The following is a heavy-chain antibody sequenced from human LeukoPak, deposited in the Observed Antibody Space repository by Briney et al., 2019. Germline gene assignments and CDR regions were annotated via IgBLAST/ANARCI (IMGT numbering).Heavy chain of an antibody. CDR1: GFTFNIYA. Sequence: PGGSLRLSCAASGFTFNIYAMSWVRQAPGKGLEWVSSISSSSSYIYYADSVKGRFTISRDNAKNSLYLQMDSLRAEDTAVYYCAKVEYCSGGSCYYFDYWGQGTLVTVSS. V-gene: IGHV3-21*04. J-gene: IGHJ4*02. D-gene: IGHD2-15*01. CDR3: AKVEYCSGGSCYYFDY. CDR2: ISSSSSYI.